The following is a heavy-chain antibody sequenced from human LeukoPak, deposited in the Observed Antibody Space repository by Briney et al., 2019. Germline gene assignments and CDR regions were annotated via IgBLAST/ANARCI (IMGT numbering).Heavy chain of an antibody. V-gene: IGHV1-18*01. CDR3: ARDCGYQCLFDY. CDR2: ISAYNGNT. D-gene: IGHD5-12*01. Sequence: ASVKVSCKASGYTFTIYGISWVRQAPGQGLEWMGWISAYNGNTNYAQKFQGRVTMTTDTSTSTAYMELRSLRSDDTAVYYCARDCGYQCLFDYWGQGTLVTVSS. CDR1: GYTFTIYG. J-gene: IGHJ4*02.